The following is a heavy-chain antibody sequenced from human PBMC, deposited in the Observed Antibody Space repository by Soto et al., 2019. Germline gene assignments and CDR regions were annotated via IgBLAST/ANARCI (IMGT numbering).Heavy chain of an antibody. CDR2: INHSGST. V-gene: IGHV4-34*01. J-gene: IGHJ4*02. Sequence: QVQLQQWGAGLLKPSETLSLTCAVYGGSFSGYYWSWIRQPLGKGLEWIGEINHSGSTNYNPSLKSRVTISVDTSKNQFSLKLSSVTAADTAVYYCARGDVDTAMVTDRIDYWGQGTLVTVSS. CDR1: GGSFSGYY. D-gene: IGHD5-18*01. CDR3: ARGDVDTAMVTDRIDY.